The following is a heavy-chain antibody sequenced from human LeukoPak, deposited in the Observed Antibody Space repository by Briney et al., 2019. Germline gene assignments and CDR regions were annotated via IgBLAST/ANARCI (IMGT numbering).Heavy chain of an antibody. Sequence: ASVKVSCKTSGYMFTTYYPHWVRQAPGQGLEWMGWINPHSGGTNYAQKFQGRVTMTRDTSISTAYMELSRLRSDDTAVYYCARDHSNDFWSGSGPLYYMDVWGKGTTVTVSS. CDR1: GYMFTTYY. V-gene: IGHV1-2*02. D-gene: IGHD3-3*01. CDR3: ARDHSNDFWSGSGPLYYMDV. CDR2: INPHSGGT. J-gene: IGHJ6*03.